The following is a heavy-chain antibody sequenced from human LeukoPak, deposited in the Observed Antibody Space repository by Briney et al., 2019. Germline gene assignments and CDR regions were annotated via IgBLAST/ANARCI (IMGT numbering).Heavy chain of an antibody. V-gene: IGHV4-59*12. CDR3: AREVWTTGDYFDY. CDR2: IYYSGST. D-gene: IGHD7-27*01. Sequence: PSETLSLTCTVSGGSISSYYWSWIRQPPGKGLEWIGCIYYSGSTNYNPSLKSRVTISVDTSKNQFSLKLSSVTAAATAVYYCAREVWTTGDYFDYWGQGTLVTVSS. J-gene: IGHJ4*02. CDR1: GGSISSYY.